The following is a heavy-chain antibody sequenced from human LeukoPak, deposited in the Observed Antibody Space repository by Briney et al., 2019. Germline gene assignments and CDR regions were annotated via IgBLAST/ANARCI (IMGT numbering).Heavy chain of an antibody. CDR3: ARGVGSSWYRGAYYFDY. CDR1: GGSISSYY. Sequence: SETLSLTCTVSGGSISSYYWSWVRQPAGKGLEWIGRIYTSGSTNYNPSLKSRVTMSVDTSKNQFSLKLSSVTAADTAVYYCARGVGSSWYRGAYYFDYWGQGTLVTVSS. J-gene: IGHJ4*02. V-gene: IGHV4-4*07. CDR2: IYTSGST. D-gene: IGHD6-13*01.